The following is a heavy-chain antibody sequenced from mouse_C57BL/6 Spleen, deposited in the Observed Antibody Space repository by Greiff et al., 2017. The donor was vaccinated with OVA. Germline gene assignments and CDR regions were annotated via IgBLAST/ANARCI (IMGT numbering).Heavy chain of an antibody. CDR2: INPSNGGT. Sequence: VQLQQPGTGLVKPGASVKLSCKASGYTFTSYWMHWVKQRPGQGLEWIGNINPSNGGTNYNEKFKSKATLTVDKSSSTAYMQLSSLTSEDSAVYYCAREVYYDYGFDYWGQGTTLTVSS. J-gene: IGHJ2*01. CDR1: GYTFTSYW. V-gene: IGHV1-53*01. CDR3: AREVYYDYGFDY. D-gene: IGHD2-4*01.